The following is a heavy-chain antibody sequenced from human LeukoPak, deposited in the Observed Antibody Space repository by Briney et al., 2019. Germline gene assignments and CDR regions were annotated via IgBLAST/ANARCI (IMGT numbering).Heavy chain of an antibody. D-gene: IGHD6-19*01. CDR3: ARAEYISGRHFDY. J-gene: IGHJ4*02. CDR1: GGSISSYY. CDR2: IYTSGST. V-gene: IGHV4-4*07. Sequence: PSETLSLTCTVSGGSISSYYWSWIRQPAGKGLEWIGRIYTSGSTDYNPSLKSRVTMSVDTSKNQFSLRLSSVSAADTAIYFCARAEYISGRHFDYWGQGTLVTVSS.